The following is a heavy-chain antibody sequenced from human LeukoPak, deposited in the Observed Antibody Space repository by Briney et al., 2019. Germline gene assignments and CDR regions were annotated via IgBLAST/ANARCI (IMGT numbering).Heavy chain of an antibody. V-gene: IGHV3-7*01. J-gene: IGHJ4*02. CDR1: GFTFSSYW. D-gene: IGHD6-13*01. Sequence: PGGSLRLSCAASGFTFSSYWMSWVRQAPGKGLEWVANIKQDGSEKDYVDSVKGRFTISRDNAKNSLYLQMNSLRAEDTAVYYCARDIEAAGLFFDYWGQGTLVTVSS. CDR2: IKQDGSEK. CDR3: ARDIEAAGLFFDY.